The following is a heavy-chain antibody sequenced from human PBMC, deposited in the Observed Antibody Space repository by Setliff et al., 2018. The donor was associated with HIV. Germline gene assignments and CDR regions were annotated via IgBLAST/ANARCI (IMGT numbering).Heavy chain of an antibody. CDR1: GYTFTDWF. D-gene: IGHD3-22*01. CDR3: ARDPYYYDSSGYYFNDAFDI. Sequence: ASVKVSCKSSGYTFTDWFMHWVRQAPGQGLEWMGWISPLNGETRISQRFQGRVTMTRDTSISTAYMELSRLRSDDTAVYYCARDPYYYDSSGYYFNDAFDIWGQGTMVTV. CDR2: ISPLNGET. V-gene: IGHV1-2*02. J-gene: IGHJ3*02.